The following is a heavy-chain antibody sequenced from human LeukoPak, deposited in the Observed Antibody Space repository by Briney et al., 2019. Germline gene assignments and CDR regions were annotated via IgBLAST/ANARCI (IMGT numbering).Heavy chain of an antibody. V-gene: IGHV4-61*02. D-gene: IGHD2-2*01. CDR3: AREGSCSSTSCYFYCYYYMDV. Sequence: SETLSLTCTVSGGSISSGSYYWSWIRQPAGKGLEWIGRIYTSGSTNYNPSLKSRVTISVDTSKNQFSLKLSSVTAADTAVYYCAREGSCSSTSCYFYCYYYMDVWGKGTTVTISS. CDR2: IYTSGST. J-gene: IGHJ6*03. CDR1: GGSISSGSYY.